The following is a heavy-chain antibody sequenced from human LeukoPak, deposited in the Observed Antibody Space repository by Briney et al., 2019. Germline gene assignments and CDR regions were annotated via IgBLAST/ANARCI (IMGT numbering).Heavy chain of an antibody. CDR2: INPSGGST. V-gene: IGHV1-46*01. Sequence: ASVKVSCKASGYTFTSYYMHWVRQAPGQGLEWMGIINPSGGSTSYAQKFQGRVTMTRDTSTSTVYMELSSLRSEDTAVYYCARSSVTIFGPGQLNWFEPWGQGTLVTVSS. CDR1: GYTFTSYY. J-gene: IGHJ5*02. D-gene: IGHD3-3*01. CDR3: ARSSVTIFGPGQLNWFEP.